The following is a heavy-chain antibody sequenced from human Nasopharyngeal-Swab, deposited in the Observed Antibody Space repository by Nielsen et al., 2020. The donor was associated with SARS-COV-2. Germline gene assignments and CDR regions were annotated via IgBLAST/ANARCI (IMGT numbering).Heavy chain of an antibody. J-gene: IGHJ6*02. V-gene: IGHV3-21*01. CDR1: GFTFSSYS. CDR3: AKDRVGNYYYGMDV. D-gene: IGHD1-26*01. Sequence: GGSLRLSCAASGFTFSSYSMNWVRQAPGKGLEWVSSISSSSSYIYYADSVKGRFTISRDNSKNTMYLQMNSLRAEDTAMYYCAKDRVGNYYYGMDVWGQGTTVTVSS. CDR2: ISSSSSYI.